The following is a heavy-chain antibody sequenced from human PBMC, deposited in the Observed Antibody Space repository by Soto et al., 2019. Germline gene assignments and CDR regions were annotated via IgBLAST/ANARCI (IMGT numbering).Heavy chain of an antibody. V-gene: IGHV4-34*01. D-gene: IGHD4-17*01. CDR2: INHSGST. J-gene: IGHJ3*02. CDR1: GGSFSGYY. CDR3: ARSSTVTTLHAFDI. Sequence: SETLSLTCAVYGGSFSGYYWSWIRQPPGKGLEWIGEINHSGSTNYNPSLKSRVTISVDTSKNQFSLKLSSVTAADTAVYYCARSSTVTTLHAFDIWGQGTMVTVSS.